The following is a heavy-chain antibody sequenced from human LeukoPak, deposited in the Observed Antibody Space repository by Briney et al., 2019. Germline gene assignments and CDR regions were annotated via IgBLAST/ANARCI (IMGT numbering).Heavy chain of an antibody. Sequence: SETLSLTCTVPGVSVSSYYWHWIRQSPGKGLEWIGFVYTSGITNYNPSLKSRLTISLDTSKNQFSLKLTSVTAADSAVYYCARHAQQLVRNYYFYSMDVWGTGTTVTVSS. D-gene: IGHD6-6*01. J-gene: IGHJ6*03. CDR2: VYTSGIT. CDR1: GVSVSSYY. V-gene: IGHV4-4*08. CDR3: ARHAQQLVRNYYFYSMDV.